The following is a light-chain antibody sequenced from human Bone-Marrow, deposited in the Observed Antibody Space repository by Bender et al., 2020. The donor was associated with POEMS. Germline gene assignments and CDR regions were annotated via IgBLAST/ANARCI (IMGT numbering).Light chain of an antibody. J-gene: IGLJ2*01. CDR2: EVN. CDR3: SSFAGSNNFVL. CDR1: NTDLGPHSV. V-gene: IGLV2-23*02. Sequence: QSALTQPASVSESPGQSITVSCTGDNTDLGPHSVVSWYQQHPGKAPKLMIYEVNKRPSGVSNRFSGSKSGNTASLTISGLQAEDEAVYYCSSFAGSNNFVLFGGGTQLTVL.